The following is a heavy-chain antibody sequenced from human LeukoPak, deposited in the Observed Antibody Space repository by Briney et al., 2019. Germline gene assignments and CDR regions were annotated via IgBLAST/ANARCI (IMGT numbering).Heavy chain of an antibody. Sequence: GGSRRLSCAASGFAFSSYSMNWVRQAPGKGLEWVSSISSSSSYIYYADSVKGRFTISRDNAKNSLYLQMSSLRAEDTAVYYCARVGTIFGVVIPNDAFDIWGQGTMVTVSS. CDR2: ISSSSSYI. CDR3: ARVGTIFGVVIPNDAFDI. CDR1: GFAFSSYS. J-gene: IGHJ3*02. D-gene: IGHD3-3*01. V-gene: IGHV3-21*01.